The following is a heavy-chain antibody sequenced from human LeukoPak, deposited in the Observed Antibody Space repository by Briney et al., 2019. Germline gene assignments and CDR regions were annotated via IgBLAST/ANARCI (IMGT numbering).Heavy chain of an antibody. V-gene: IGHV1-46*01. D-gene: IGHD5-18*01. J-gene: IGHJ4*02. CDR1: GYTFTSYY. Sequence: GASVKVSCKASGYTFTSYYIHWVRQAPGQGLEWMGRINPSGGSTNYAQKFQGRVTMTTDTSTSTVYMELSSLRSEDTAVYYCARDLRSVDTAMVTEDYWGQGTLVTVSS. CDR3: ARDLRSVDTAMVTEDY. CDR2: INPSGGST.